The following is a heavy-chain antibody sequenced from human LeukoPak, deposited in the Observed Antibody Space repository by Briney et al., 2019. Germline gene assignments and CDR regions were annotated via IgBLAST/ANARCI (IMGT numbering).Heavy chain of an antibody. V-gene: IGHV1-18*01. CDR2: ISAYNGNT. J-gene: IGHJ4*02. D-gene: IGHD3-3*01. CDR1: GYTFTIYG. Sequence: AASVTVSCKASGYTFTIYGISWVRQAPGQGLEWMGWISAYNGNTNYAQKLQGRVTMTTDTSTSTAYMELRSLRSDDTAVYYCARDFSSGWPNFDYWGQGTLVTVSS. CDR3: ARDFSSGWPNFDY.